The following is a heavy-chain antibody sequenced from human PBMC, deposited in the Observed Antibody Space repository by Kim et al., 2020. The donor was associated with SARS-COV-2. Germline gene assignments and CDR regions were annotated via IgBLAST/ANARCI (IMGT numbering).Heavy chain of an antibody. D-gene: IGHD6-13*01. J-gene: IGHJ4*02. CDR2: GSGGST. Sequence: GSGGSTDYADSVKGRFTISRDNSKSTLYLQMNSLRAEDTAVYYCAKDQQVWGQGTLVTVSS. V-gene: IGHV3-23*01. CDR3: AKDQQV.